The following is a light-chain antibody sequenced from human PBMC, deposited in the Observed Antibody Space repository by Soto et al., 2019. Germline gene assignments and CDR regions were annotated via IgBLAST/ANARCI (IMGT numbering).Light chain of an antibody. Sequence: LTQCPGTLSLPAGDTPTLSPRASEPVGSAYLAWYRQKPGQAPRPLIYATSSRVTGIPNRFRGSGSGTDFTLTISRLEAADFAVYYCQQHGSSPGTFGQGTKVDIK. CDR2: ATS. V-gene: IGKV3-20*01. CDR3: QQHGSSPGT. J-gene: IGKJ1*01. CDR1: EPVGSAY.